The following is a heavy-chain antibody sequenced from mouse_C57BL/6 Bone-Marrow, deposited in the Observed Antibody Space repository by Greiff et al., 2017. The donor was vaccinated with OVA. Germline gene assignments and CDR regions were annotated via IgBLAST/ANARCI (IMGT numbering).Heavy chain of an antibody. J-gene: IGHJ1*03. V-gene: IGHV1-42*01. CDR1: GYSFTGYY. CDR3: ARRDFDV. Sequence: VQLKESGPELVKPGASVKISCKASGYSFTGYYMNWVKQSPEKSLEWIGEINPSTGGTTYNQKFKAKATLTVDKSSSTAYMQLKSLTSADSAVYYCARRDFDVWGTGTTVTVSS. CDR2: INPSTGGT.